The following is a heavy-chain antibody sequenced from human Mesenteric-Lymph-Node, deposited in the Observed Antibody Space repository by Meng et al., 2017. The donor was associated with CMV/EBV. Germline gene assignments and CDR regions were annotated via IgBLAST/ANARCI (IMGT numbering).Heavy chain of an antibody. CDR2: IKEDGSEK. J-gene: IGHJ6*02. V-gene: IGHV3-7*01. CDR3: ARPRFRGMDV. Sequence: GGSLRLSCEASGFIFSNYLMNWVRHVPGKGLEWVATIKEDGSEKYYVDSVKGRFTLSRDNVKNSLYLQMSSPRAEDTAVYYCARPRFRGMDVWGRGTTVTVSS. CDR1: GFIFSNYL.